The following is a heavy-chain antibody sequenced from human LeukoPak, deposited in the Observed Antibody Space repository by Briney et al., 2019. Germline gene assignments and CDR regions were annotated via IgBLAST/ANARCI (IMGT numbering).Heavy chain of an antibody. CDR2: IAPSDSYT. Sequence: GESLKISCRVSGYSFPSYWITWVRQMPGKGLEWMGRIAPSDSYTNYSPSFEGHVAFSVDKSISTVYLQWSSLKASDTAMYYCARLPRLVAHFDPWGQGTLVTVSS. CDR1: GYSFPSYW. CDR3: ARLPRLVAHFDP. D-gene: IGHD2-2*01. J-gene: IGHJ5*02. V-gene: IGHV5-10-1*01.